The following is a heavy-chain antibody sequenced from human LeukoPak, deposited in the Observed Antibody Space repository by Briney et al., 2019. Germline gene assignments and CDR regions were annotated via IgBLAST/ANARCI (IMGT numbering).Heavy chain of an antibody. D-gene: IGHD3-9*01. CDR2: IFYSGST. J-gene: IGHJ4*02. Sequence: SETLSLTCTVSGGSISTSNYYWGWIRQPPGKGLEWIGNIFYSGSTYYSPSLRSRVTISLDTSRNQFSLKLSSVTAADTAVYYCARSKDILTGYCFDYWGQGTLVTVSS. CDR3: ARSKDILTGYCFDY. CDR1: GGSISTSNYY. V-gene: IGHV4-39*07.